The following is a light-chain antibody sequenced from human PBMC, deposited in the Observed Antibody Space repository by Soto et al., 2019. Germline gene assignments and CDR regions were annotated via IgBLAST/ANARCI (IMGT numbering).Light chain of an antibody. CDR2: DVS. Sequence: QSALTQPASVSGSPGQSITISCTGTSSDVGGYNYVSWYQHHPGKVPKFIIYDVSTRPSGVSNRSSGSKSGNTASLTISGLQAEDEADYYCSSYTSSSTVVFGGGTKLTVL. CDR3: SSYTSSSTVV. J-gene: IGLJ2*01. CDR1: SSDVGGYNY. V-gene: IGLV2-14*03.